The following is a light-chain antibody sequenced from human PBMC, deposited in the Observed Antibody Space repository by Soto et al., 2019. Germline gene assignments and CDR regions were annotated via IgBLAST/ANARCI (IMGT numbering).Light chain of an antibody. V-gene: IGKV3-20*01. CDR3: QQYDSSPRT. CDR1: QSVSSSY. CDR2: GAS. J-gene: IGKJ1*01. Sequence: EIGLTQSQGTLSLSPGERATRTCRASQSVSSSYLAWYQQKPGQAPRLLIYGASSRATGIPDRFSGSGSGTDFTLTISRLEPEDFAVYYCQQYDSSPRTFGQGTKVEIK.